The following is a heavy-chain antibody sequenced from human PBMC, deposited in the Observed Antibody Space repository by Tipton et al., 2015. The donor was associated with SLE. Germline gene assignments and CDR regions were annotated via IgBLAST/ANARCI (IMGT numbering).Heavy chain of an antibody. D-gene: IGHD6-19*01. J-gene: IGHJ4*02. V-gene: IGHV1-18*01. CDR1: GYTFTRYA. Sequence: QLVQSGVEVKKPGASLKLSCTTSGYTFTRYAISWVRQAPGQGLEWVGWISALSGNTNYAQQFQGRVSMTTDPSTSTAYMELRSLTSDDTAVYYCAISPRNIAVPGADYWGQGTLVNVSS. CDR3: AISPRNIAVPGADY. CDR2: ISALSGNT.